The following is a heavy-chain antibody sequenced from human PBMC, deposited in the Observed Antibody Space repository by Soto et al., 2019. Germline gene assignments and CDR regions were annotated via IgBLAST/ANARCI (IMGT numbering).Heavy chain of an antibody. V-gene: IGHV3-72*01. CDR1: GLTFSDHY. CDR3: ALGGGYQH. J-gene: IGHJ1*01. D-gene: IGHD3-16*01. CDR2: SRDKANSYTT. Sequence: EVQLVESGGGLVQPGGSLRLSCAASGLTFSDHYSDWVRQAPGKGLEWVGRSRDKANSYTTEYAASVKGRLTRSTDDSTNTVSQQMNRLKPGATAVYYCALGGGYQHWGQGNRVTVSP.